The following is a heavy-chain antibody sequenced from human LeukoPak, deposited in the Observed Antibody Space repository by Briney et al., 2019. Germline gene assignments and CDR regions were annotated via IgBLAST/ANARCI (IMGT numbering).Heavy chain of an antibody. J-gene: IGHJ4*02. CDR3: ASGAYSSGWYDY. V-gene: IGHV4-61*01. Sequence: KTSETPSLTCTVSGGSVSSGSYYWSWIRQPPGKGLEWIGYIYYSGSTNYNPSLKSRVTISVDTSKNQFSLKLSSVTAADTAVYYCASGAYSSGWYDYWGQGTLVTVSS. CDR1: GGSVSSGSYY. D-gene: IGHD6-19*01. CDR2: IYYSGST.